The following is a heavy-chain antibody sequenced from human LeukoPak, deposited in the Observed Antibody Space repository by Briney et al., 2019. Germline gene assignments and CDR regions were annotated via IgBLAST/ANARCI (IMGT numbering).Heavy chain of an antibody. Sequence: GGSLRLSCAASGFTFSNYGMHWVRQTPGRGLEWVAFMQNDGSDKFFADSVKGRFTVSRDNSKNTLYLQMNSLRADDTAVYYCAKERQLEPFDCWGQGTLVTVSS. D-gene: IGHD1-1*01. CDR3: AKERQLEPFDC. J-gene: IGHJ4*02. V-gene: IGHV3-30*02. CDR2: MQNDGSDK. CDR1: GFTFSNYG.